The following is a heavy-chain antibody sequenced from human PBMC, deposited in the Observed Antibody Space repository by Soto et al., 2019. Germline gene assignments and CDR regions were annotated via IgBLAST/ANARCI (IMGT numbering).Heavy chain of an antibody. J-gene: IGHJ4*02. CDR1: GGTFSSYA. D-gene: IGHD1-26*01. CDR3: ARDPYSGSYWGGSDY. V-gene: IGHV1-69*13. Sequence: ASVKVSCKASGGTFSSYAISWVRQAPGQGLEWMGGIIPIFGTANYAQKFQGRVTITADESTSTAYMELSSLRSEDTAVYYCARDPYSGSYWGGSDYWGQGTLVTVSS. CDR2: IIPIFGTA.